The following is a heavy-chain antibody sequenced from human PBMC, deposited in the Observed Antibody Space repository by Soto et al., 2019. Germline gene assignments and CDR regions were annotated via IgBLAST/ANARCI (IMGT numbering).Heavy chain of an antibody. Sequence: QVQLVQSGAEVKKPGASVKVSCKASGYTFTSYAISWVRQAPGQGLEWMGWISAYNGNTNYAQKLQGRVTMTTDTSTSRAYMKLRSMRSDDTSVEYCTRDRTRVDYWGQGTLVTVSS. J-gene: IGHJ4*02. CDR2: ISAYNGNT. V-gene: IGHV1-18*01. CDR1: GYTFTSYA. CDR3: TRDRTRVDY.